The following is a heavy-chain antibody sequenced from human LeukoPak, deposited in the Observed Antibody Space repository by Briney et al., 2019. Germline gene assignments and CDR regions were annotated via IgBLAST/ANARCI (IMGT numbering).Heavy chain of an antibody. J-gene: IGHJ4*02. CDR2: IYHSGST. CDR1: SYSISSGYY. V-gene: IGHV4-38-2*02. Sequence: SETLSLTCNVSSYSISSGYYWGWIRQPPGKGLEWIASIYHSGSTYYNPSLKSRLTISVDTSKNQFSLELSSVTAADTAVYYCARSSGWSGFDYWGLGTLVTVSS. D-gene: IGHD6-19*01. CDR3: ARSSGWSGFDY.